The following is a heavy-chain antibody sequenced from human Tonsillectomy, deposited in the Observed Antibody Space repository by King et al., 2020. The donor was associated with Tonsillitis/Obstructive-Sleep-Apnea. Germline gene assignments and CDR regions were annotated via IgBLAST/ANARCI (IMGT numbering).Heavy chain of an antibody. CDR3: ARGLGDTADLYFDY. CDR1: GGSFSGYY. V-gene: IGHV4-34*01. J-gene: IGHJ4*02. Sequence: VQLQQWGAGLLKPSETLSLTCAVYGGSFSGYYWSWIRQPPGKGLEWIGEINHSGSTNYNPSLKSRVTISVDTSKNQFSLKLSSVTAADPAVYYCARGLGDTADLYFDYWGQGTLVTVSS. D-gene: IGHD5-18*01. CDR2: INHSGST.